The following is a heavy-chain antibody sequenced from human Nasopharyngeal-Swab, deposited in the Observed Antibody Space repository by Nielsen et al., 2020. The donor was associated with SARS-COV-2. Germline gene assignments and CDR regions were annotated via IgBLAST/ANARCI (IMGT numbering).Heavy chain of an antibody. CDR3: ARLWECSSTSCYADLGWFDP. V-gene: IGHV5-51*01. D-gene: IGHD2-2*01. Sequence: GESLKISCKGSGYSFTGYWIGWVRQMPGKGLEWMGIIYPGDSDTRYSPSFQGQVTISADKSISTAYLQWSSLKASDTAMYYCARLWECSSTSCYADLGWFDPWGQGTLVTVSS. CDR2: IYPGDSDT. J-gene: IGHJ5*02. CDR1: GYSFTGYW.